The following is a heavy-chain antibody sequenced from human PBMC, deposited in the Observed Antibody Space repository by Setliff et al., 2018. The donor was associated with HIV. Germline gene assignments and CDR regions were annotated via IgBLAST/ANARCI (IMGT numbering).Heavy chain of an antibody. CDR2: ISSSGSTI. V-gene: IGHV3-48*03. J-gene: IGHJ4*02. Sequence: GGSLRLSCAASGFTFSSYEMNWVRQAPGKGLEWVSYISSSGSTIYYADSVKGRFTISRDNAKNSLYLQMNSLRAEDTAVYYCARELREGYNFWSAGGGFGFWGQGTLVTVSS. CDR1: GFTFSSYE. D-gene: IGHD3-3*01. CDR3: ARELREGYNFWSAGGGFGF.